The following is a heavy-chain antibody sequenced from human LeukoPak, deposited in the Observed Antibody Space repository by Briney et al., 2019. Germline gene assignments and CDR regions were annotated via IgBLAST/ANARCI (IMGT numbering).Heavy chain of an antibody. Sequence: SETLSLTCTVSGGSINSYYWSWIRQPPGKGLDWIGYVYYTGSTRYKPSLKSRVTISVDTSKNQLSLKLTSVTAVDTAVYYCASLVGGSYGIYPIEYWGQGTLVTVSS. CDR1: GGSINSYY. D-gene: IGHD3-16*01. CDR3: ASLVGGSYGIYPIEY. J-gene: IGHJ4*02. CDR2: VYYTGST. V-gene: IGHV4-59*01.